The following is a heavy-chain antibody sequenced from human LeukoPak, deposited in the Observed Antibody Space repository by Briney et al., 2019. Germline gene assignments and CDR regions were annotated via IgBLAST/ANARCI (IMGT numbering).Heavy chain of an antibody. CDR2: IKSETNGGTA. J-gene: IGHJ4*02. V-gene: IGHV3-15*07. Sequence: GGSLRLSCAASGFTFSNYAMNWVRQAPGKGLEWVAYIKSETNGGTADYAAAVEGRFTISRDDSKNTLYLQMNSLKIEDTAVYFCTTNPGTWGDFWGQGSLVTVSS. CDR3: TTNPGTWGDF. CDR1: GFTFSNYA. D-gene: IGHD7-27*01.